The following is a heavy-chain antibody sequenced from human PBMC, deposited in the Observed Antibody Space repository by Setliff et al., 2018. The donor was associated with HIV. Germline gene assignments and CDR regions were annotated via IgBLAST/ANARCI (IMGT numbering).Heavy chain of an antibody. CDR1: GGTFNNYA. D-gene: IGHD3-3*01. CDR3: ARDRVRITIFGANDASDI. CDR2: INPSGGSS. Sequence: GASVKVSCKASGGTFNNYAISWVRQAPGQGLEWMGIINPSGGSSTYAQKFQGRVAMTRDTSTSTVYMELSSLRSEDTAVYYCARDRVRITIFGANDASDIWGQGTMVTVSS. V-gene: IGHV1-46*02. J-gene: IGHJ3*02.